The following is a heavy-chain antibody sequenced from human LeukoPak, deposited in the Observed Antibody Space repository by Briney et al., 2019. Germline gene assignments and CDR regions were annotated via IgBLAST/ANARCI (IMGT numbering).Heavy chain of an antibody. V-gene: IGHV4-39*01. CDR3: ARQGSSHWNYYFDY. J-gene: IGHJ4*02. D-gene: IGHD1-7*01. Sequence: SETLSLTCTVSGSSLRSSSSYWGWIRQPPGKGLEWFGGSYYSGGTYYNPSLKSRVTISVDTSKNQFSLRLSSVTAADTAVYYCARQGSSHWNYYFDYWGQGTLVTVSS. CDR2: SYYSGGT. CDR1: GSSLRSSSSY.